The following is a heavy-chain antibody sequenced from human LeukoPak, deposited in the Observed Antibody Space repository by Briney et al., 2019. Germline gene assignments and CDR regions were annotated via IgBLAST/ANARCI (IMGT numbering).Heavy chain of an antibody. D-gene: IGHD3-10*01. V-gene: IGHV1-2*02. CDR3: ARDLRGLGDYFDY. Sequence: GASVKVSCKPSGYPFTGYYMHWVRQAPGQGLEWMGWIKPDGGDTKYTQKFEGRVTMTRDTSISIAYLELSRLRSDDTAVYFCARDLRGLGDYFDYWGQGTLVTVSS. CDR1: GYPFTGYY. J-gene: IGHJ4*01. CDR2: IKPDGGDT.